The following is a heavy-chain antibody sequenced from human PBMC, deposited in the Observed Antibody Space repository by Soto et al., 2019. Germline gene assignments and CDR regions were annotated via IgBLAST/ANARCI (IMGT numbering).Heavy chain of an antibody. CDR1: GFTFSSYA. V-gene: IGHV3-23*01. D-gene: IGHD3-3*01. J-gene: IGHJ4*02. CDR2: ISGSGGST. CDR3: AKVGEVYSFVYSFDY. Sequence: EVQLLESGGVLVQPGGSLRLSCAASGFTFSSYAMNWVRQAPGKGLEWVSGISGSGGSTYYADSVKGRFTISRDNSKNTLYLQMISLRAEDTAVYYCAKVGEVYSFVYSFDYWGQGTLVTVSS.